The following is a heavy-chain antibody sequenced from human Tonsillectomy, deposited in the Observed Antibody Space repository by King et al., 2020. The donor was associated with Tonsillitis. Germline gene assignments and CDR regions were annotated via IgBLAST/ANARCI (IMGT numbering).Heavy chain of an antibody. J-gene: IGHJ3*02. CDR1: GFTFSSYG. CDR3: AQVRPPLSFKLETDAFDI. V-gene: IGHV3-30*02. CDR2: IRYDGSNK. D-gene: IGHD1-1*01. Sequence: VQLVESGGGVVQPGGSLRLSCVASGFTFSSYGMHWVRQAPGKGLEWVAVIRYDGSNKDYEDSVKGRFAISRENFKNTLYLQMNSLRAEDTAVYYCAQVRPPLSFKLETDAFDIWGQGTLVTVSS.